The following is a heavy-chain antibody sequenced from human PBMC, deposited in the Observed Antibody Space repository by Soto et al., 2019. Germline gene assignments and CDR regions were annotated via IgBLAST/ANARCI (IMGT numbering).Heavy chain of an antibody. V-gene: IGHV4-4*02. J-gene: IGHJ5*02. D-gene: IGHD3-3*01. CDR3: ARAIAYYDFWSGYCDWFDP. CDR1: SGSISSSNW. CDR2: IYHSGST. Sequence: QVQLQESGPGLVKPSGTLSLTCAVSSGSISSSNWWSWVRQPPGKGLEWIGEIYHSGSTNYNPSLKIRVTISVDRSKNQFSLKLSSVTAADAAVYYCARAIAYYDFWSGYCDWFDPWGQGTLVTVSS.